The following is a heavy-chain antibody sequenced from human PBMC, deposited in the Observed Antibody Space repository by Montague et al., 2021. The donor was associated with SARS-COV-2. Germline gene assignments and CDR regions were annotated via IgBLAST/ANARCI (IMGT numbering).Heavy chain of an antibody. Sequence: SETLSLTCSVSGGSISSYYWSWIRQSPGKGLEWIGYIFHSGITDYNPSLKSRVTISVDMSKNQFSLQLNSVTAADSAVYYYARTEYNLNDWFDPWGQGTLVTVSS. D-gene: IGHD1-20*01. CDR3: ARTEYNLNDWFDP. V-gene: IGHV4-59*13. CDR2: IFHSGIT. CDR1: GGSISSYY. J-gene: IGHJ5*02.